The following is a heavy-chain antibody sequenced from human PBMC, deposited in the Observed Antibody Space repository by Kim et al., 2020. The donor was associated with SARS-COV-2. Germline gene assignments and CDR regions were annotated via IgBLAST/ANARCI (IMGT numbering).Heavy chain of an antibody. CDR1: GYTFTSYY. Sequence: ASVKVSCKASGYTFTSYYMHWVRQAPGQGLEWMGIINPSGGSTSYAQKFQGRVTMTRDTSTSTVYMELSSLRSEDTAVYYCARPIVKASEDYYYYYGMDVWGQGTTVTVSS. CDR2: INPSGGST. J-gene: IGHJ6*02. CDR3: ARPIVKASEDYYYYYGMDV. D-gene: IGHD3-16*02. V-gene: IGHV1-46*01.